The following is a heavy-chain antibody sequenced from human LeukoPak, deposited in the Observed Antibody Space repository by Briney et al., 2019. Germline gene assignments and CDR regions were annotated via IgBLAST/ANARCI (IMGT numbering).Heavy chain of an antibody. CDR3: ARFGLAATGPSGAFDI. Sequence: PGGSLRLSCAASGFTFNSYAMSWVRQAPGKGLEWVSIISGGGGSTSYADSVKGRFTISRDNSKNTLYLQMNSLRAEDTAVYYCARFGLAATGPSGAFDIWGQGTMVTVSS. J-gene: IGHJ3*02. CDR2: ISGGGGST. D-gene: IGHD6-13*01. CDR1: GFTFNSYA. V-gene: IGHV3-23*01.